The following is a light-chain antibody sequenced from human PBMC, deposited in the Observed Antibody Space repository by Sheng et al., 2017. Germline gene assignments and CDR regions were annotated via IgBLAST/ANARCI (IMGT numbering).Light chain of an antibody. CDR3: QQYDDLRSFT. J-gene: IGKJ3*01. CDR2: AAS. CDR1: QTINTY. V-gene: IGKV1-39*01. Sequence: DIQMTQSPSSLSASVGDRVTITCRASQTINTYVNWYQQKPGKAPNLLVYAASILQSGVPSRFSGSGSGSDFTLSINSLQSEDVGTYYCQQYDDLRSFTFGPGTKVDIK.